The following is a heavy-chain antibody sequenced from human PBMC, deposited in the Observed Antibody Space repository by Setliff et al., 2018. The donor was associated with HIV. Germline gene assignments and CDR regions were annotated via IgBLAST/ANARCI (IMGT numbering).Heavy chain of an antibody. CDR2: IYYSGTT. CDR3: TTGLYCSSTSCYPILYYYYYYMDV. CDR1: GDSISSSTFY. Sequence: PSETLSLTCTVSGDSISSSTFYWGWIRQPPGKGLEWIGSIYYSGTTYYNPSLKSRVAISVDTSKNQFSLKLSSVTAADTAVYYCTTGLYCSSTSCYPILYYYYYYMDVWGKGTTVTVSS. D-gene: IGHD2-2*01. V-gene: IGHV4-39*01. J-gene: IGHJ6*03.